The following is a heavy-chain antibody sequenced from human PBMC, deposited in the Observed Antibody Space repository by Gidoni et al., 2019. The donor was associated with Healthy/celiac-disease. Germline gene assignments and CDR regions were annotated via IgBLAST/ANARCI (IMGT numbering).Heavy chain of an antibody. CDR3: ARAPDSSVPDY. Sequence: QVQLVESGGGLVKPGGSLRLSCAASGFTFSDYYMSWIRQAPGKGLEWVSYISSSSSYTNYADSVKGRFTISRDNAKNSLYLQMNSLRAEDTAVYYCARAPDSSVPDYWGQGTLVTVSS. J-gene: IGHJ4*02. V-gene: IGHV3-11*06. CDR1: GFTFSDYY. D-gene: IGHD3-22*01. CDR2: ISSSSSYT.